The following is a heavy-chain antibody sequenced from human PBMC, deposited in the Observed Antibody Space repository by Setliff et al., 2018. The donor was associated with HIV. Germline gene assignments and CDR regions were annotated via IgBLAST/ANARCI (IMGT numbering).Heavy chain of an antibody. J-gene: IGHJ4*02. V-gene: IGHV4-59*08. CDR3: ARLAYSSTWTYYFDY. D-gene: IGHD6-13*01. Sequence: PSETLSLTCTVSGGSISEYYWSWIRQPPGKGLEWIGYIDYSGSTNYNASLKSRLTMSIDTSKSQFSLRLSSVTAADTAVYYCARLAYSSTWTYYFDYWGQGTLVTVSS. CDR2: IDYSGST. CDR1: GGSISEYY.